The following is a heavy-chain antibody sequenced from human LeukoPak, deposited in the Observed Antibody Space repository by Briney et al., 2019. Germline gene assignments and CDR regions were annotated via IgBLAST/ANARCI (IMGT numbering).Heavy chain of an antibody. CDR1: GGSISSSSYY. Sequence: PSETLSLTCTVSGGSISSSSYYWGWIRQPPGKGLEWIGSIYYTGSTYYNPPLKSRVTISVDTSKNQFSLKLSSVTAADTAVYYCARQACGGDCYPDYWGQGTLVTVSS. CDR3: ARQACGGDCYPDY. CDR2: IYYTGST. V-gene: IGHV4-39*01. D-gene: IGHD2-21*01. J-gene: IGHJ4*02.